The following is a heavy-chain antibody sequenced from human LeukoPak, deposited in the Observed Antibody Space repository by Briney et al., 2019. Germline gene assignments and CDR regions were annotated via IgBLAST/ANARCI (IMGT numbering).Heavy chain of an antibody. J-gene: IGHJ4*02. V-gene: IGHV3-9*01. CDR2: ISWNSGSI. CDR3: AKAGTGYSGYDWFDY. CDR1: GFTFDDYA. Sequence: GGSLRLSCAASGFTFDDYAMHWVRQAPGKGLECVSGISWNSGSIGYADSVKGRFTISRDNAKNSLYLQMNSLRAEDTALYYCAKAGTGYSGYDWFDYWGQGTLVTVSS. D-gene: IGHD5-12*01.